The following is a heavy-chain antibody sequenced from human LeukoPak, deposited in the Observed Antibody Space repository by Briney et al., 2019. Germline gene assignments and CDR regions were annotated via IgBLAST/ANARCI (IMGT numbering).Heavy chain of an antibody. CDR2: ISSDESKK. V-gene: IGHV3-30*18. CDR3: AKDLRPDGVYDFDY. Sequence: GGSLRLSCEASGFMFSSYAIHWVRQAPGKGLEWVAVISSDESKKYYADSVKGRFTISRDNSKNTLYLQMNSLRAEDTAVYYCAKDLRPDGVYDFDYWGQGTLVAVSS. J-gene: IGHJ4*02. D-gene: IGHD5/OR15-5a*01. CDR1: GFMFSSYA.